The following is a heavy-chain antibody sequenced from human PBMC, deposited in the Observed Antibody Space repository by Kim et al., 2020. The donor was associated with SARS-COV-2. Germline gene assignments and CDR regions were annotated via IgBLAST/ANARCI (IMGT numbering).Heavy chain of an antibody. CDR2: INHSGST. J-gene: IGHJ4*02. V-gene: IGHV4-34*01. D-gene: IGHD2-2*01. CDR3: ARSRVKYFSSTSCSLAY. CDR1: GGSFSGYY. Sequence: SETLSLTCAVYGGSFSGYYWSWIRQPPGKGLEWIGEINHSGSTNYNPSLKSRVTISVDTSKNQFSLKLSSVTAADTAVYYCARSRVKYFSSTSCSLAYWGQGTLVTVSS.